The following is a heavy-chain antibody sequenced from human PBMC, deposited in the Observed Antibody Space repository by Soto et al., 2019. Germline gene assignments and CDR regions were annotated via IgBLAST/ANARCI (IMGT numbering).Heavy chain of an antibody. Sequence: SETLSLTCTVSGVSISSYYWSWIRQPPAKGLEWIGYIYYSGSTNYNPSLKSRVTISVDTSKNHFSLKLISVTTADTPVYFSARQGTLASWIQPLDSWGQGTLGTVSS. CDR2: IYYSGST. CDR3: ARQGTLASWIQPLDS. J-gene: IGHJ4*02. CDR1: GVSISSYY. V-gene: IGHV4-59*01. D-gene: IGHD1-7*01.